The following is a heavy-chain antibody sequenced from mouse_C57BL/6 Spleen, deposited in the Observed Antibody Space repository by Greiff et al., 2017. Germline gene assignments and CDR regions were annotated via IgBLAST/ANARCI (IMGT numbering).Heavy chain of an antibody. J-gene: IGHJ4*01. CDR3: ARCYYDYVYAMDY. D-gene: IGHD2-4*01. CDR1: GYAFSSYW. Sequence: QVHVKQSGAELVKPGASVKISCKASGYAFSSYWMNWVKQRPGKGLEWIGQIYPGDGDTNYNGKFKGKATLTADKSSSTAYMQLSSLTSEDSAVYFCARCYYDYVYAMDYWGQGTSVTVSS. CDR2: IYPGDGDT. V-gene: IGHV1-80*01.